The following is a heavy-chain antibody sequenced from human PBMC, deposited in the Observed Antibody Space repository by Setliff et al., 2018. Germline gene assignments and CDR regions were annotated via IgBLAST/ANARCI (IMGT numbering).Heavy chain of an antibody. CDR1: GFTFTDYG. CDR2: INNYNFNT. CDR3: ARINFYVSSGYYYAPEL. D-gene: IGHD3-22*01. J-gene: IGHJ4*02. V-gene: IGHV1-18*01. Sequence: ASVKVSCKSSGFTFTDYGITWVRQVPGQGLEWMGWINNYNFNTQYAQKFQGRVTVTTDTSTTTAYMELRSQRADDTAVYYCARINFYVSSGYYYAPELWGQGTTVTVSS.